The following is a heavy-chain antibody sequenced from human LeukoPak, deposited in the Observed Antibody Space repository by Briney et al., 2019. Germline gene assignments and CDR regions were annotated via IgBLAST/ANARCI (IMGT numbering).Heavy chain of an antibody. CDR1: SGSISRDY. CDR3: ARQISPYGMDV. Sequence: SGPTLAKPSEPLSLTCTVSSGSISRDYWHWIRQSPGKGLEWIGYMYHIGATNYNPSLKSRVTISVDTSKKQFFLKLTSVTATDTAVYYCARQISPYGMDVWGQGTTVIVSS. D-gene: IGHD2/OR15-2a*01. V-gene: IGHV4-59*08. CDR2: MYHIGAT. J-gene: IGHJ6*02.